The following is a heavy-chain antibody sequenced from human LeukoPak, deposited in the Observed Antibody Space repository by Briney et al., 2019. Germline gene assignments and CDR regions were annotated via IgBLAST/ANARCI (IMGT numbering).Heavy chain of an antibody. CDR2: ISSSSSFI. Sequence: GGSLRLSCAASGFTFSSYEMNWVRQAPGKGLEWVSSISSSSSFIYYADSVKGRFTISRDNAKNSLYLQMNSLRDEDTAVYYCARDRLVGGTTIAYWGQGTLVTVSS. CDR1: GFTFSSYE. CDR3: ARDRLVGGTTIAY. J-gene: IGHJ4*02. V-gene: IGHV3-21*01. D-gene: IGHD1-26*01.